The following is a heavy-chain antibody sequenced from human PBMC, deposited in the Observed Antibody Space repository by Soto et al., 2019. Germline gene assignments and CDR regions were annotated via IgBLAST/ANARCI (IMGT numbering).Heavy chain of an antibody. D-gene: IGHD3-3*01. Sequence: SETLSLTCAVYGGSFSGYYWSWIRQPPGKGLEWIGEINHSGSTNYSPSLKSRVTLSVDTSKNQFSLELSSLRSEDTAVYYCARGPTIFGVVPWFDPWGQGTLVTVSS. CDR1: GGSFSGYY. J-gene: IGHJ5*02. CDR2: INHSGST. V-gene: IGHV4-34*01. CDR3: ARGPTIFGVVPWFDP.